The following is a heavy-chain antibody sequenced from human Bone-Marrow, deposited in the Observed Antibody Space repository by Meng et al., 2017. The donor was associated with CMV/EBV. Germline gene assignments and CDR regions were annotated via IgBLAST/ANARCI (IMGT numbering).Heavy chain of an antibody. J-gene: IGHJ4*02. V-gene: IGHV3-15*01. D-gene: IGHD3-10*01. CDR1: GFSFGDAW. Sequence: GESLKISCVASGFSFGDAWMSWVRQAPGKGLEWVGRIKSKTDGGTTDYAAPVKGRFTISRDDSKNTLYLQMNSLKTEDTAVYYCARDPGPLMVRGVFDYWGQGTLVTVSS. CDR2: IKSKTDGGTT. CDR3: ARDPGPLMVRGVFDY.